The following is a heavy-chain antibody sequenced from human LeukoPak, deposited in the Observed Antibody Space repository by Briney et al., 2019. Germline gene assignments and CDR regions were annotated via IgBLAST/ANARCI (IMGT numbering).Heavy chain of an antibody. CDR1: GCSISSYY. CDR3: ARGYGSSWYYSSGSHHDAFDI. J-gene: IGHJ3*02. D-gene: IGHD6-13*01. V-gene: IGHV4-59*01. Sequence: SETLSLTCTVSGCSISSYYWSWIRQPPGKGLEWIGYIYYSGSTNYNPSLESRVTISVDTSKNQFSLKLSSVTAADTAVYYCARGYGSSWYYSSGSHHDAFDIWGQGTMVTVSS. CDR2: IYYSGST.